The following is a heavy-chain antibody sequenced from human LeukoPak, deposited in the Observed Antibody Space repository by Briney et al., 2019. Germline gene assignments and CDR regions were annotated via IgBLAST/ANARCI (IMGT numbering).Heavy chain of an antibody. D-gene: IGHD6-13*01. Sequence: PSETLSLTCTVSAGSMSSYDWSWIRQPAGKGLEWIGRTYNSGSTNYNPSLKSRVIMSVDTSKNQFSLKLSSVTAADTAVYYCARVSSSWYQDWYFDLWGRGTLVTVSS. J-gene: IGHJ2*01. CDR3: ARVSSSWYQDWYFDL. CDR1: AGSMSSYD. CDR2: TYNSGST. V-gene: IGHV4-4*07.